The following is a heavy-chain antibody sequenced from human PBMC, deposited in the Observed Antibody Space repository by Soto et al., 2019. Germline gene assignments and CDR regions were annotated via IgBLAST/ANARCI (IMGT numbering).Heavy chain of an antibody. D-gene: IGHD6-19*01. CDR2: IYYTGCS. CDR3: ARDYRSGYDN. Sequence: PSETLSLTCTVSGDSIGSGNNSWSWIRQAPGKGLEWIGYIYYTGCSYYNPSLKSRATISVDTSKNQFSLKVSSVTATDTAVYYCARDYRSGYDNWGQGILVTVSS. J-gene: IGHJ4*02. V-gene: IGHV4-30-4*01. CDR1: GDSIGSGNNS.